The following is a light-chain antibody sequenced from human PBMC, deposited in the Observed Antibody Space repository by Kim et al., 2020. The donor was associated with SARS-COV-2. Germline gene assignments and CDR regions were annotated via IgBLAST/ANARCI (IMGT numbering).Light chain of an antibody. J-gene: IGLJ3*02. CDR3: NSYTSSSTRV. Sequence: GQSITISCTGTSSDVGGYNYVSWYQQHPGKAPKLMIYDVSNRPSGVSTRFSGSKSGNTASLTSSGLQAEDEADYYCNSYTSSSTRVFGGGTQLTVL. V-gene: IGLV2-14*03. CDR1: SSDVGGYNY. CDR2: DVS.